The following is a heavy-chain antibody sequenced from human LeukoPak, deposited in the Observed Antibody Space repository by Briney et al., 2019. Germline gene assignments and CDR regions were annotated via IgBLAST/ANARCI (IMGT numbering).Heavy chain of an antibody. CDR1: GYTFTDFG. CDR3: ARAGGWAREDYKADAFDI. J-gene: IGHJ3*02. Sequence: ASVTDSLKAPGYTFTDFGISWVRQAPGQGLAWVGQISTYNRNTTYAQQVQGRVTRTTDTSTRTAYMDLRSLRSDDTAVYYCARAGGWAREDYKADAFDIWGQGTMVTVSS. CDR2: ISTYNRNT. D-gene: IGHD6-19*01. V-gene: IGHV1-18*01.